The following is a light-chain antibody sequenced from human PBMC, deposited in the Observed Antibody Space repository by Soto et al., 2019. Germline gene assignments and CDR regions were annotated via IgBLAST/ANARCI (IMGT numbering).Light chain of an antibody. V-gene: IGLV2-11*01. CDR1: SSDVGAYNY. CDR2: DVS. J-gene: IGLJ3*02. Sequence: QSALTQPRSVSGSPGQSVTISCTGTSSDVGAYNYVSWYQQHPGKAPKLMSYDVSKRPSGVPDRCSASKSGNTASLTISGLQAEDEADYYCCSYAGSYSLFGGGTKLTVL. CDR3: CSYAGSYSL.